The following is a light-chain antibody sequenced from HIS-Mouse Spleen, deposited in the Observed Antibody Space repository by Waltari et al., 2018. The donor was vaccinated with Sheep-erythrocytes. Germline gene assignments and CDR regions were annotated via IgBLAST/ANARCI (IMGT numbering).Light chain of an antibody. J-gene: IGLJ3*02. CDR2: EVS. CDR3: SSYAGSNNWV. Sequence: QSALTQPPSASGSPGQSVTISCTGTSSDVGGYNYVSWYQQHPGKAPKLMIYEVSKRPSGFPDRSSCSKSGNTASLTVSGLQAEDEADYYCSSYAGSNNWVFGGGTKLTVL. V-gene: IGLV2-8*01. CDR1: SSDVGGYNY.